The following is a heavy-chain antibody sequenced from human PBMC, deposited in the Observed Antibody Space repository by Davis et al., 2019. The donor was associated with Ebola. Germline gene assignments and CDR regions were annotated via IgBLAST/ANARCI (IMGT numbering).Heavy chain of an antibody. D-gene: IGHD3-22*01. Sequence: GGSLRLSCAASGFTFSSYAMSWVRQAPGKGLEWVSAISGSGGSTYYADSVKGRFTISRDNAKNSLYLQMNSLRAEDTAVYYCARGGGAYYYDSSGYYYVDYYYGMDVWGQGTTVTVSS. CDR2: ISGSGGST. CDR1: GFTFSSYA. J-gene: IGHJ6*02. V-gene: IGHV3-23*01. CDR3: ARGGGAYYYDSSGYYYVDYYYGMDV.